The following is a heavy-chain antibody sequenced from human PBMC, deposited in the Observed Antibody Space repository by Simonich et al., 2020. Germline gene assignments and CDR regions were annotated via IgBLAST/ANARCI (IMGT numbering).Heavy chain of an antibody. V-gene: IGHV1-8*03. CDR3: ARGGGGRSRGYVDY. J-gene: IGHJ4*02. D-gene: IGHD2-15*01. Sequence: QVQLVQSGAEVKKPGASVKVSCKASGYTFTSDDINWVRQATGQGLEWKGGMNPNSGNTGYAQKFQGRVTITRNTSISTAYVERGSLRCEDTAVYYCARGGGGRSRGYVDYWGQGTLVTVSS. CDR1: GYTFTSDD. CDR2: MNPNSGNT.